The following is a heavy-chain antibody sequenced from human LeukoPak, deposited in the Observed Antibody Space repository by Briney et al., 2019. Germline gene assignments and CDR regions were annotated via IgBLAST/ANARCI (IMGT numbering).Heavy chain of an antibody. Sequence: GASVKISCKASGYTFTGYYMHWVRQAPGQGLEWMGWINPNSGGTNYAQKFQGRVTMTRDTSISTAYMEPSRLRSDDTAVYYCARDTSSGVFDYWGQGTLVTVSS. J-gene: IGHJ4*02. CDR2: INPNSGGT. D-gene: IGHD1-26*01. CDR1: GYTFTGYY. CDR3: ARDTSSGVFDY. V-gene: IGHV1-2*02.